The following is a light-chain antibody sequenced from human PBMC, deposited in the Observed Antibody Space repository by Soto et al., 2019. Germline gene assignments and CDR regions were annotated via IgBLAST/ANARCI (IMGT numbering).Light chain of an antibody. V-gene: IGKV1-27*01. CDR2: SAS. CDR1: QDISVY. CDR3: PKFNTASLC. J-gene: IGKJ5*01. Sequence: DIQMTQSPSSLSASVGGRVTITCRASQDISVYLAWYQQKPGKVPKLLIYSASTLQSGVPSRFSGSGSGSDFTLTISGLQPEDVATYYCPKFNTASLCFGQGTRLEIK.